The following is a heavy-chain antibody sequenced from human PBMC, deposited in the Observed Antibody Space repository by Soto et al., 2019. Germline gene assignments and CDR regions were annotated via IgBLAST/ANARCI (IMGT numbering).Heavy chain of an antibody. CDR3: ARDFAIPYLYGMDV. CDR2: ISYDGSNK. V-gene: IGHV3-30-3*01. Sequence: GGSLRLSCAASGFTFSSYAMHWVRQAPGKGLEWVAVISYDGSNKYYADSVKGRFTISRDNSKNTLYLQMNSLRAEDTAVYYCARDFAIPYLYGMDVWGQGTTVTVSS. CDR1: GFTFSSYA. D-gene: IGHD2-2*02. J-gene: IGHJ6*02.